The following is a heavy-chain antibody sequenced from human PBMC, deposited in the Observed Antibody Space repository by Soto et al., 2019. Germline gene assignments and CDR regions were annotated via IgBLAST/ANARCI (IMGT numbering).Heavy chain of an antibody. CDR1: GFTFSSYW. D-gene: IGHD3-10*01. J-gene: IGHJ6*03. Sequence: HPGGSLRLSCAASGFTFSSYWMSWVRQAPGQGLEWVANIKQDGGEKHYVDSMKGRLTISRDNAKNSLYLEMNSLRVEDTVVYYCARVDVDRKSSVVRGVGLWGRTSVEENSYYYMDVWGKGTTVTVSS. CDR2: IKQDGGEK. CDR3: ARVDVDRKSSVVRGVGLWGRTSVEENSYYYMDV. V-gene: IGHV3-7*01.